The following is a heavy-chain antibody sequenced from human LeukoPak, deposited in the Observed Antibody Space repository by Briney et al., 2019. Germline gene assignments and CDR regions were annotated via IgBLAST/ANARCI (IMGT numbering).Heavy chain of an antibody. CDR1: GGSISSYY. V-gene: IGHV4-59*01. J-gene: IGHJ5*02. CDR2: IYYSGST. Sequence: PSETLSLTCTVSGGSISSYYWSWIRQPPGKGLEWIGYIYYSGSTNYNPSLKSRVTISVDTSKNQFSLKLSSVTAADTAVYYCARDIVATNWFDPWGQGTLVTVSS. D-gene: IGHD5-12*01. CDR3: ARDIVATNWFDP.